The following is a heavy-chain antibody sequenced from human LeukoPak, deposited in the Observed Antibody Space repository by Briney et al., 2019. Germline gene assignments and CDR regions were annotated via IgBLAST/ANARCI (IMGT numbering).Heavy chain of an antibody. Sequence: ASVKVSCKASGYTFTSYGISWVRQAPGQGLEWMGWSSAYNGNTNYAQKLQVRVTMTTDTSTSTAYMELRSLRSDDTAVYYCARGGNSGWRTPNDDYWGQGTLVTVSS. CDR2: SSAYNGNT. J-gene: IGHJ4*02. CDR1: GYTFTSYG. CDR3: ARGGNSGWRTPNDDY. V-gene: IGHV1-18*01. D-gene: IGHD6-19*01.